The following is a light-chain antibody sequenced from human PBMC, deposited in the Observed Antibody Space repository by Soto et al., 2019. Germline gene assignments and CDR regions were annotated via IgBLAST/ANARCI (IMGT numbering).Light chain of an antibody. J-gene: IGKJ4*01. V-gene: IGKV3-15*01. CDR3: QQYNNWPPLS. CDR2: DAS. Sequence: EIVMTQSPATLSVSPGDRATLSCRASQSVSSSLAWYQQIPGQAPRLLIYDASTRATGIPDRFGGSGYETEFTLTISSLQSDDFAVYCCQQYNNWPPLSFGGWTLVELK. CDR1: QSVSSS.